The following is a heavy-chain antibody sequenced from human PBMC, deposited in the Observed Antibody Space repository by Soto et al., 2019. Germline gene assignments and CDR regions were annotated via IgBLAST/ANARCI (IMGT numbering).Heavy chain of an antibody. V-gene: IGHV3-23*01. D-gene: IGHD2-21*02. CDR1: GFTFSSYA. Sequence: PGGSLRLSCAASGFTFSSYAMSWVRQAPGKGLEWVSSISNSGSTYYADSVKGRFTISRDKSKNTLSLQMNSLGAQDTAVYYCAKNSGMLTANYFFDYWAQGTLVTVSS. J-gene: IGHJ4*02. CDR2: ISNSGST. CDR3: AKNSGMLTANYFFDY.